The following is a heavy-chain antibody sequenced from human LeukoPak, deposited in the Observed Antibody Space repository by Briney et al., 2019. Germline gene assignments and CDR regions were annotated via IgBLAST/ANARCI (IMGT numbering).Heavy chain of an antibody. CDR2: IYYSGST. Sequence: SETLSLTCTVSGGSISSHYWSWIRQPPGKGLEWIGYIYYSGSTNYNPSLKSRVTISVDTTKNQLSLKLSSVTAADTAVYYCARGNGFTYYYDSSGYEFDYWGQGTLVTVSS. CDR1: GGSISSHY. J-gene: IGHJ4*02. CDR3: ARGNGFTYYYDSSGYEFDY. D-gene: IGHD3-22*01. V-gene: IGHV4-59*11.